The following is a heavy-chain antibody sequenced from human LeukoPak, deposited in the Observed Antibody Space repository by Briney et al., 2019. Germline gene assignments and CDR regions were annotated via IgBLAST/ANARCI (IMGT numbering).Heavy chain of an antibody. Sequence: SETLSLTCTVSGGSISSYYWNWIRQPPGKGLEWIGYIYYSGGTNYNPSLKSRVTISVDTSKNQFSLKLASVTAADTAVYYCTRDNGFFDYWGQGTLVTVFS. CDR1: GGSISSYY. CDR2: IYYSGGT. V-gene: IGHV4-59*01. D-gene: IGHD5-24*01. J-gene: IGHJ4*02. CDR3: TRDNGFFDY.